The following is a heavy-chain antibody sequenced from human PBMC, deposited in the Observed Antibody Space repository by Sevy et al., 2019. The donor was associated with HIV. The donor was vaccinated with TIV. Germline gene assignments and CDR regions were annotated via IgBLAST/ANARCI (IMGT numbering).Heavy chain of an antibody. V-gene: IGHV7-4-1*02. Sequence: ASVKVSCKASGYSFTSYVMNWVRQAPGQGLEWMGWIDTNTGNPTYAQAFTGRFVFSLDTSVSTAYLQISSLKAEDTAVYYCARAPPATSFLVPRGFQHWGQRTLVTVSS. CDR2: IDTNTGNP. D-gene: IGHD6-13*01. CDR1: GYSFTSYV. J-gene: IGHJ1*01. CDR3: ARAPPATSFLVPRGFQH.